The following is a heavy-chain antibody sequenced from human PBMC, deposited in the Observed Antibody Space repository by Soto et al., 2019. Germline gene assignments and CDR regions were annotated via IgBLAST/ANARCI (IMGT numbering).Heavy chain of an antibody. D-gene: IGHD6-19*01. CDR2: IIPIFGTA. CDR3: AKARAVRLEVCDS. V-gene: IGHV1-69*13. J-gene: IGHJ4*02. CDR1: GGTFSSYA. Sequence: SVKVSCKASGGTFSSYAISWVRQAPGQGLEWMGGIIPIFGTANYAQKFQGRVTITADESTSTAYMELSSLRSEDTAIYYCAKARAVRLEVCDSWGQGALVTVSS.